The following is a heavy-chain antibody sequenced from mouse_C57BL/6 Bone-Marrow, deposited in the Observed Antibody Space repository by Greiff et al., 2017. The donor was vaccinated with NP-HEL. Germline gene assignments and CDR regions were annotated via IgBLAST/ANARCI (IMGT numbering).Heavy chain of an antibody. D-gene: IGHD1-1*01. CDR2: IDPEDGEP. V-gene: IGHV14-2*01. CDR3: ARDYGSFYYYAMDY. J-gene: IGHJ4*01. Sequence: EVQLQQSGAELVKPGASVKLSCTASGFNIKDYYMHWVKQRTEQGLEWIGRIDPEDGEPKYAPKFQGKATITADTSSNTAYLQLSSLTSEDTAVYYCARDYGSFYYYAMDYWGQGTSVTGSS. CDR1: GFNIKDYY.